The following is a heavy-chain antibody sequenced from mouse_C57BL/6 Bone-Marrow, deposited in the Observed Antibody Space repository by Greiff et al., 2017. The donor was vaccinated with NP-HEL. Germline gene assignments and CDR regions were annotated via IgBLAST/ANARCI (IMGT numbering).Heavy chain of an antibody. CDR3: ARGGLRRGGYYFDY. J-gene: IGHJ2*01. V-gene: IGHV1-26*01. CDR2: INPNNGGT. D-gene: IGHD2-4*01. CDR1: GYTFTDYY. Sequence: EVQLQQSGPELVKPGASVKISCKASGYTFTDYYMNWVKQSHGKSLEWIGDINPNNGGTSYNQKFKGKATLTVDKSSSTAYMELRSLTSEDSAVDDCARGGLRRGGYYFDYWGQGTTLTVSS.